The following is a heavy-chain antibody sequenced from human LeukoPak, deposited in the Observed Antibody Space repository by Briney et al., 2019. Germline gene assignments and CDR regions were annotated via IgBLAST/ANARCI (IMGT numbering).Heavy chain of an antibody. CDR2: INHSGST. V-gene: IGHV4-34*01. CDR3: ARGANYYDSSGYYYY. CDR1: GGSFSGYY. Sequence: KASETLSLTCAVYGGSFSGYYWSWIRHPPGKGLEWIGEINHSGSTNYNPSLKSRVTISVDTSKNQFSLKLSSVTAADTAVYYCARGANYYDSSGYYYYWGQGTLVTVSS. D-gene: IGHD3-22*01. J-gene: IGHJ4*02.